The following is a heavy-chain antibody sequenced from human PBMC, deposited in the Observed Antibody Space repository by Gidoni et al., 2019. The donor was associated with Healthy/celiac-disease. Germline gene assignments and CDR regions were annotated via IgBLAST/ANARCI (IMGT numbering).Heavy chain of an antibody. CDR2: INPSGGST. D-gene: IGHD5-18*01. CDR3: ARFSTGGKYSYGSYFDY. V-gene: IGHV1-46*01. CDR1: GYTFTSYY. Sequence: QVQLVQSGPEVKKPGASVKVSCKASGYTFTSYYMHWVRQAPGQGLEWLGIINPSGGSTSYAQKFQGRVTMTRDTSTSTVYMELSSLRSEDTAVYYCARFSTGGKYSYGSYFDYWGQGTLVTVSS. J-gene: IGHJ4*02.